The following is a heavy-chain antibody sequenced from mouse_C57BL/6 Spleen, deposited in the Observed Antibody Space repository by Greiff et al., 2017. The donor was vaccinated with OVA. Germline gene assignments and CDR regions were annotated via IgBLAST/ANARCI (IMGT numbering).Heavy chain of an antibody. V-gene: IGHV1-80*01. CDR1: GYAFSSYW. CDR2: IYPGDGDT. CDR3: ARPVKTRWYIDV. Sequence: QVQLQQSGAELVKPGASVKISCKASGYAFSSYWMNWVKQRPGKGLEWIGQIYPGDGDTNYNGKFKGKATLTADKSSSTAYMQLSSLTSEDSAVYFCARPVKTRWYIDVWGTGTTVTVSS. J-gene: IGHJ1*03. D-gene: IGHD1-3*01.